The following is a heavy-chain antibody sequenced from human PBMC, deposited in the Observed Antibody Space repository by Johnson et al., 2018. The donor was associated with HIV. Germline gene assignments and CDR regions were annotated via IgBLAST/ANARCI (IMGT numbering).Heavy chain of an antibody. CDR3: EGYWSGGACYSCLSAFDV. V-gene: IGHV3-11*05. CDR1: RFIFSDYY. CDR2: IGYSASDT. J-gene: IGHJ3*01. Sequence: QVQLVESGGGLVKPGGSLRLSCAASRFIFSDYYMSWIRQAPGKGLEWVSSIGYSASDTYYADSVKGRFTISRDNSNNRLYLQMNSLRAEDTAVDYCEGYWSGGACYSCLSAFDVWGHGTMVTVSS. D-gene: IGHD2-15*01.